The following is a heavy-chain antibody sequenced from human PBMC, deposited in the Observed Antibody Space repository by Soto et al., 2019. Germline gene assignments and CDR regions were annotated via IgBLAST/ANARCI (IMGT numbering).Heavy chain of an antibody. CDR3: ARVGTYYDFWSGHNWFDP. V-gene: IGHV4-59*01. CDR2: IYYSGST. J-gene: IGHJ5*02. CDR1: GGSISSYY. Sequence: TLSLTCTVSGGSISSYYWSWIRQPPGKGLEWIGYIYYSGSTNYNPSLKSRVTISVDTPKNQFSLKLSSVAAADTAVYYCARVGTYYDFWSGHNWFDPWGQGTLVTVSS. D-gene: IGHD3-3*01.